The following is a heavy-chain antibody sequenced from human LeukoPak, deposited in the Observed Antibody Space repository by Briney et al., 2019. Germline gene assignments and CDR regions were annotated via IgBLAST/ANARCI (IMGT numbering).Heavy chain of an antibody. CDR3: ARDLSGYYDHSAYYYVAFDY. CDR2: ISSSSSTI. CDR1: GFTFSGYS. V-gene: IGHV3-48*01. Sequence: PGGSLRLSCAASGFTFSGYSMNWVRQAPGKGLEWDSYISSSSSTIYYADSVKGRFTISRDNAKNSLYLQMNSLRAEDTAVYYCARDLSGYYDHSAYYYVAFDYWGQGTLVTVSS. D-gene: IGHD3-22*01. J-gene: IGHJ4*02.